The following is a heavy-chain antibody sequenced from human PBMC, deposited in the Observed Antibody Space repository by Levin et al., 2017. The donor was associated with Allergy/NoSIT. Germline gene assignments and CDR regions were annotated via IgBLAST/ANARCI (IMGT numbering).Heavy chain of an antibody. J-gene: IGHJ4*02. D-gene: IGHD3-16*01. CDR2: IIPIFGTA. V-gene: IGHV1-69*06. CDR3: AFGRWDYDYIWGNPFDY. Sequence: RGESLKISCKASGGTFSSYAISWVRQAPGQGLEWMGGIIPIFGTANYAQKFQGRVTITADKSTSTAYMELSSLRSEDTAVYYCAFGRWDYDYIWGNPFDYWGQGTLVTVSS. CDR1: GGTFSSYA.